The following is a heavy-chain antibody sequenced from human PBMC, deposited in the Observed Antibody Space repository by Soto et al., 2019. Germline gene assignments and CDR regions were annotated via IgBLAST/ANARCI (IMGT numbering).Heavy chain of an antibody. CDR3: AKEAAGTAFDY. J-gene: IGHJ4*02. Sequence: GGSLRLSCASCVFTFSSYAMSWVRQAPGKGVEWVAAISGSGGSTYYADSVKGRFTISGDNSKNTLYLQMNSVRAEDTAVYYCAKEAAGTAFDYWGQGTLVTVSS. CDR1: VFTFSSYA. D-gene: IGHD6-13*01. CDR2: ISGSGGST. V-gene: IGHV3-23*01.